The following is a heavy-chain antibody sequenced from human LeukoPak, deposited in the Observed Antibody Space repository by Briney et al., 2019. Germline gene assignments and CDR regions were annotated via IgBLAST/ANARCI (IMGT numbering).Heavy chain of an antibody. D-gene: IGHD3-10*01. CDR2: ISSSSSTI. CDR1: GFTFSSYS. J-gene: IGHJ4*02. Sequence: GGSLRLSCAASGFTFSSYSMNWVRQAPGKGLELVSYISSSSSTIYYADSVKGRFTISRDNAKNSLYLQMNSLRAEDTAVYYCARGRCGAMVRGVISAYFGYWGQGTLVTVSS. V-gene: IGHV3-48*01. CDR3: ARGRCGAMVRGVISAYFGY.